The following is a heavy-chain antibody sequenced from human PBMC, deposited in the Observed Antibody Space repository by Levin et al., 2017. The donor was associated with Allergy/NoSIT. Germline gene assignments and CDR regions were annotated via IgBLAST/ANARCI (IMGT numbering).Heavy chain of an antibody. J-gene: IGHJ3*02. CDR3: AKMGTYYGSGSHDAFDI. CDR1: GFTFRNYS. D-gene: IGHD3-10*01. Sequence: GESLKISCVASGFTFRNYSMSFFLPAPFKGLEWVSVSSASGVSTDYADSVKGRFTISRDNSKNTMYLQMNSLRAEDTAVYYCAKMGTYYGSGSHDAFDIWGQGTMVTVSS. V-gene: IGHV3-23*01. CDR2: SSASGVST.